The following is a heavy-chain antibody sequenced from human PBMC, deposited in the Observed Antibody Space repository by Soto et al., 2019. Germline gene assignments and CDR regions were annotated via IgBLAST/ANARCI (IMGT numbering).Heavy chain of an antibody. CDR3: ARGLDSTYWRMDV. CDR2: IYSGGTT. J-gene: IGHJ6*03. V-gene: IGHV3-66*01. CDR1: GVTVSSNH. D-gene: IGHD2-8*02. Sequence: EVQLVESGGGLVQPGGSLRLSCGASGVTVSSNHMSWVRQAPGKGLEWVSVIYSGGTTYYADSVKGRFTISRDNFKNRLYLQMNSLRAEDTAVYFCARGLDSTYWRMDVWGKGTTVTVSS.